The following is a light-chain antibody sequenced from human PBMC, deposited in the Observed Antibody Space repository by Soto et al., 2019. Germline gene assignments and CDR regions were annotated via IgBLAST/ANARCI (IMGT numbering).Light chain of an antibody. CDR3: QKYKSAPYT. CDR2: GAS. CDR1: QDISTS. J-gene: IGKJ3*01. Sequence: DIQMTQSPSSLSASLGDRVTITCRASQDISTSLAWYQQKPGKVPNLLIYGASTLQSVVPSRFSGSGSGTDFTLTSTSLPPEDVATYYCQKYKSAPYTFGPGTKVDVK. V-gene: IGKV1-27*01.